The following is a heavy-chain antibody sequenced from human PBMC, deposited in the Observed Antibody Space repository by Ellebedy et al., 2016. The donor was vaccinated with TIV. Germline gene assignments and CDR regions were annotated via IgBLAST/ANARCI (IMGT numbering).Heavy chain of an antibody. J-gene: IGHJ4*02. CDR1: GGSFSGYY. CDR3: ARETTMYFDY. V-gene: IGHV4-34*01. D-gene: IGHD5-12*01. CDR2: IYYSGST. Sequence: SETLSLXXAVYGGSFSGYYWSWIRQPPGKGLEWIGSIYYSGSTYYNPSLKSRVTISVDTSKNQFSLQLNSVTPEDTAVYYCARETTMYFDYWGQGTLVTVSS.